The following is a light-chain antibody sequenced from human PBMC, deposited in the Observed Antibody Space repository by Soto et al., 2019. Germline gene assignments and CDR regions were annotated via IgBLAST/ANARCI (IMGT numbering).Light chain of an antibody. CDR3: QQADSFPLT. CDR1: QDISTW. V-gene: IGKV1-12*01. CDR2: AAS. J-gene: IGKJ4*02. Sequence: DIQMTQSQSSLSASVGDRVTITCRASQDISTWLAWYQQKTWKAPKVLSYAASTLQSGVPSRISGGGSGTDFTLTIIGLQPEDSAIYYCQQADSFPLTFGGGTKVEIK.